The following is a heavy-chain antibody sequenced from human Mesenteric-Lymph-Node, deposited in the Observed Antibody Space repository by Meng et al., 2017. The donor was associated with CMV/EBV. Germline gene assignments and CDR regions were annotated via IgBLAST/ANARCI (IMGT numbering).Heavy chain of an antibody. V-gene: IGHV3-23*01. D-gene: IGHD3-3*01. Sequence: GGSLRLSCAASGLSFSTYAMSWVRQAPGKGLEWVSGISYSGDKSHYADSVKGRFTISRDNSKNTLFLQMNSLRAEDTAVYYCARAGYYDFWSGYQTQGEAFDIWGRGTLVTVSS. CDR3: ARAGYYDFWSGYQTQGEAFDI. CDR2: ISYSGDKS. J-gene: IGHJ3*02. CDR1: GLSFSTYA.